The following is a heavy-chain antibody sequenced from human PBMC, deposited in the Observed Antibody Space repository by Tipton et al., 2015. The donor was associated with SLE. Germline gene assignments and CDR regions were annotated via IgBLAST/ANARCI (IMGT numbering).Heavy chain of an antibody. D-gene: IGHD5-18*01. CDR2: IYYSGHT. J-gene: IGHJ4*02. CDR1: GDSITSGGYF. Sequence: TLSLTCTLSGDSITSGGYFWSWIRQDPGKGLEWIGYIYYSGHTQYNPSLKSRVIISVDTSKNQFSLNLSTVTAADTAVYYCAGGRYSFGYINPYFDSWGQGMLVTVSS. CDR3: AGGRYSFGYINPYFDS. V-gene: IGHV4-31*03.